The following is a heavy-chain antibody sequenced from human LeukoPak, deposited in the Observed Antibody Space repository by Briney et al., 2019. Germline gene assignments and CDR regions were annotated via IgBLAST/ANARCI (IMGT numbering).Heavy chain of an antibody. Sequence: ASVKVSCKASGYTFSDYYMHWVRQATGQGLEWMGWMNPNSGNTGYAQKFQGRVTMTRNTSISTAYMELSSLRSEDAAVYYCAREGSRTYYDYVWGSYHLDPWGQGTLVTVSS. CDR3: AREGSRTYYDYVWGSYHLDP. CDR1: GYTFSDYY. CDR2: MNPNSGNT. V-gene: IGHV1-8*02. D-gene: IGHD3-16*02. J-gene: IGHJ5*02.